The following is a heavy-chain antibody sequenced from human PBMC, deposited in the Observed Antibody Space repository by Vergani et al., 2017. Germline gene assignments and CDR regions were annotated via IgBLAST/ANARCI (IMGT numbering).Heavy chain of an antibody. Sequence: EVQLVESGGGVVQPGRSLRLSCAASGVTIDDYAMHWVRQAPGKGLVWGFGITWNSDSISYADSVKGRLTITRDNAKNSLYLQMNSLRAEDTALYYSVKXMAASGNYWYFDLWGRGTLVTVSS. CDR3: VKXMAASGNYWYFDL. J-gene: IGHJ2*01. CDR2: ITWNSDSI. CDR1: GVTIDDYA. D-gene: IGHD6-13*01. V-gene: IGHV3-9*01.